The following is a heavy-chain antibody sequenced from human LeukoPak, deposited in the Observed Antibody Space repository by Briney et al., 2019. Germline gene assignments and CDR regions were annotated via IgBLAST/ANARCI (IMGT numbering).Heavy chain of an antibody. J-gene: IGHJ4*02. CDR2: IKQDGSEK. V-gene: IGHV3-7*01. CDR3: AREFSD. CDR1: GFTFSSYG. Sequence: GGSLRLSCAASGFTFSSYGMHWVRQAPGKGLEWVANIKQDGSEKYYVDSVKGRFTISRDNAKNSLYLQMNSLRVEDRAVYYCAREFSDWGQGTLVTVSS.